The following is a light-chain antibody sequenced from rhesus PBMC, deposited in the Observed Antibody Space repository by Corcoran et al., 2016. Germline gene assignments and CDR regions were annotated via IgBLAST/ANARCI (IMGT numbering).Light chain of an antibody. V-gene: IGKV1-22*01. CDR2: KAS. Sequence: DIQMTQSPSSLSASVGDTVTITCRASQGISSWLAWYQQKPGKAPKLLIYKASSLQSGVPSSFSGSGSGTDFTLAISSLQSEDFATYYYQQYSSRPLTFGGGTKVELK. CDR1: QGISSW. CDR3: QQYSSRPLT. J-gene: IGKJ4*01.